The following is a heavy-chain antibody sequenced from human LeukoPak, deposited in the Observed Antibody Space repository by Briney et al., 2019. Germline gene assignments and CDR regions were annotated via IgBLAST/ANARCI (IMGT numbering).Heavy chain of an antibody. D-gene: IGHD1-14*01. V-gene: IGHV4-34*01. CDR3: ARATPWNHCPFDY. CDR1: GGSFSGYY. CDR2: INHSGST. J-gene: IGHJ4*02. Sequence: SETLSLTCAVYGGSFSGYYWSWIRQPPGKGLEWIGEINHSGSTNYNPSLKSRVTISVDTSKNQFSLKLSSVTAADTAVYYCARATPWNHCPFDYWGQGTLVTVSS.